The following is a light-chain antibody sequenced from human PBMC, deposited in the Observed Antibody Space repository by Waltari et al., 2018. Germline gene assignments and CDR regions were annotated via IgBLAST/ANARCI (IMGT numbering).Light chain of an antibody. CDR3: QQCYTFPYT. CDR1: QRVVFSSKNKNY. J-gene: IGKJ2*01. CDR2: WAS. V-gene: IGKV4-1*01. Sequence: DIVLTQSPDSLAVSLGVRATITFKSSQRVVFSSKNKNYLAWYQQKPGQPPKLLITWASTRESGVPNRFSGSGSGKDFTLTISSLQAEDVAVYYCQQCYTFPYTFGQGTKLEIK.